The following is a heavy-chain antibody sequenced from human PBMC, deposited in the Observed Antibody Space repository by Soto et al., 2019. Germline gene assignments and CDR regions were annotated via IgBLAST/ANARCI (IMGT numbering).Heavy chain of an antibody. D-gene: IGHD3-16*01. CDR3: ARGGGKGVTAGGNFDS. V-gene: IGHV3-23*01. CDR1: GFSFSSYA. CDR2: ISGSGGTT. Sequence: GGSLRLSCAASGFSFSSYALSWVRQPPGKGLEWVSIISGSGGTTYYADSVRDRFVISRDNSKNTLYLQMSSLRSEDKAVYYCARGGGKGVTAGGNFDSWGQGSLVTVSS. J-gene: IGHJ4*02.